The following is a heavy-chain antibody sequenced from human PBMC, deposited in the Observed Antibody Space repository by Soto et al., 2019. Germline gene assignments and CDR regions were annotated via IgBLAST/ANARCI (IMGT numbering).Heavy chain of an antibody. CDR2: IYYSGST. CDR3: ARGLARHSSMGVGY. Sequence: SETLSLTCTVSGGSISSSSYYWGWIRQPPGKGLEWIGSIYYSGSTYYNPSLKSRVTISVDTSKNQFSLKLSSVTAADTAVYYCARGLARHSSMGVGYWGQGTLVTVSS. D-gene: IGHD6-13*01. CDR1: GGSISSSSYY. V-gene: IGHV4-39*01. J-gene: IGHJ4*02.